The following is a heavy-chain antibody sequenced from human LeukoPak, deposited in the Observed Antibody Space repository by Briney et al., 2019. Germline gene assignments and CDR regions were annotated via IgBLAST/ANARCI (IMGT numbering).Heavy chain of an antibody. CDR1: GFTFSSYA. D-gene: IGHD3-22*01. V-gene: IGHV3-23*01. Sequence: GGSLRLSCAASGFTFSSYAMSWVRQAPGKGLEWVSAISGSGGSTYYADSVKGRFTISRDNSKNTLYLQMNSLRAEDTAVYYCAKGAYQYYDSSGYYFDYWGQGTLVTVSS. CDR2: ISGSGGST. J-gene: IGHJ4*02. CDR3: AKGAYQYYDSSGYYFDY.